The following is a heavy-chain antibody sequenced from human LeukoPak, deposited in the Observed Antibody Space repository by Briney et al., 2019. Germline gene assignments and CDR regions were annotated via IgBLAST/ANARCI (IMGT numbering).Heavy chain of an antibody. Sequence: SVKVSCKASGGTFSSYAISWVRQAPGQGLEWMGGIIPIFGTANYAQKFQGRVTITTDESTCTAYMELSSLRSEDTAVYYCARETDSSSSWGWFDPWGQGTLVTVSS. D-gene: IGHD6-13*01. CDR1: GGTFSSYA. CDR3: ARETDSSSSWGWFDP. CDR2: IIPIFGTA. J-gene: IGHJ5*02. V-gene: IGHV1-69*05.